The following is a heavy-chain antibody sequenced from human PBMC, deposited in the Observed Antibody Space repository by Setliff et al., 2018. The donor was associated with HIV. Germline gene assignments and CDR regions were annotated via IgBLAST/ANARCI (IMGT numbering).Heavy chain of an antibody. CDR3: ATYAGNGGGKGY. Sequence: PSETLSLTCTVSGGSISSGTYYWSWIRQPAGKGLEWIGQTYSSGSTKCNPSRKRRVTISVDTSKNQFSLTLSSVTAADTAMYYCATYAGNGGGKGYWGQGTLVTVSS. D-gene: IGHD2-21*01. J-gene: IGHJ4*02. CDR2: TYSSGST. V-gene: IGHV4-61*09. CDR1: GGSISSGTYY.